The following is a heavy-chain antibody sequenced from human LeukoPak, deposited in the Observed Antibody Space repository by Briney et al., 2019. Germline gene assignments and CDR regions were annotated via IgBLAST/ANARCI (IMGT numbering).Heavy chain of an antibody. J-gene: IGHJ3*01. V-gene: IGHV4-61*02. CDR1: GGSISSSSYY. D-gene: IGHD3-22*01. Sequence: PSETLSLTCTVSGGSISSSSYYWNWIRQPAGKGLEWIGRIYTSGSTNYNPSLKSRVTMSVDTSKNQFSLNLRSVTAADTAMYYCAITYYYDNSGSSDAFNFWGQGTMVTVSS. CDR3: AITYYYDNSGSSDAFNF. CDR2: IYTSGST.